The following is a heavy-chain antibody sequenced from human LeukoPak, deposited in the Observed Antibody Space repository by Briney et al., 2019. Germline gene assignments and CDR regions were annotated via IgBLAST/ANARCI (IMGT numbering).Heavy chain of an antibody. CDR1: GVTCSSSA. Sequence: SAMVSSKASGVTCSSSAVQWVRQARHQRLVCIGWIVVGSGNANYTQKFQERVTITREMSTSTAYMELSSLRSEDTAVYYCAASYYDSSGYLYFDYWGQGTLVTVSS. CDR3: AASYYDSSGYLYFDY. D-gene: IGHD3-22*01. V-gene: IGHV1-58*01. J-gene: IGHJ4*02. CDR2: IVVGSGNA.